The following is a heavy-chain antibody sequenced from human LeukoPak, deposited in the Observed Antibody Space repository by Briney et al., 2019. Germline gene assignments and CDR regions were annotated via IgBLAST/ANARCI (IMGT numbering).Heavy chain of an antibody. V-gene: IGHV4-34*01. Sequence: KPSETLSLTCAVYGGSFSGYYWSWIRQPPGKGLEWIGEINHSGSTNYNPSLKSRVTISVDTSKNQFSLKLSSVTAADTAVYYCARVRRYYYDSSGYYYGRWYFDYWGQGTLVTVSS. J-gene: IGHJ4*02. CDR2: INHSGST. CDR3: ARVRRYYYDSSGYYYGRWYFDY. D-gene: IGHD3-22*01. CDR1: GGSFSGYY.